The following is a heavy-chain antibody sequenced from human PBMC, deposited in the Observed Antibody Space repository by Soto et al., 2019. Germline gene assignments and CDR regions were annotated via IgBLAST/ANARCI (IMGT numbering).Heavy chain of an antibody. Sequence: SETLSLTCTVSGGSISSGGYYWSWIRQHPGKGLEWIGYIYYSGSTYYSPSLKSRVTISVDTSKNQFSPKLSSVTAADTAVYYCARVTGDYDSSGYSYFDYWGQGTLVTVSS. D-gene: IGHD3-22*01. CDR2: IYYSGST. CDR1: GGSISSGGYY. J-gene: IGHJ4*02. CDR3: ARVTGDYDSSGYSYFDY. V-gene: IGHV4-31*03.